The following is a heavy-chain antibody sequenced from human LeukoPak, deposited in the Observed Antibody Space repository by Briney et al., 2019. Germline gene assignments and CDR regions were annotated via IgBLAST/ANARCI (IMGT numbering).Heavy chain of an antibody. CDR3: IRGGIQVSGIDAFDI. Sequence: SGGSLRLSCVASGFTFSSYDMHWVRQAPGRGLEWVSAIGIAGDTYYPDSVKGRFTISRENAKNSMYLQMNSLKDGDTAVYYCIRGGIQVSGIDAFDIWGQGTMVTVSS. V-gene: IGHV3-13*01. CDR2: IGIAGDT. CDR1: GFTFSSYD. J-gene: IGHJ3*02. D-gene: IGHD5/OR15-5a*01.